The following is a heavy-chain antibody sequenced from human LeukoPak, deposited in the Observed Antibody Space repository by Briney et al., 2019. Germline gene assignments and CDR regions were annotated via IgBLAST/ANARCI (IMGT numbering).Heavy chain of an antibody. CDR3: ARGTSQHPRYCSSTSCYRRWFDP. J-gene: IGHJ5*02. CDR2: INHSGST. D-gene: IGHD2-2*02. V-gene: IGHV4-34*01. CDR1: GGSFSGYY. Sequence: SGTLSLTCAVYGGSFSGYYWSWIRQPPGKGLEWIGEINHSGSTNYNPSLKSRVTISVDTSKNQFTLKLSSVTAADTAVYYCARGTSQHPRYCSSTSCYRRWFDPWGQGTLVTVSS.